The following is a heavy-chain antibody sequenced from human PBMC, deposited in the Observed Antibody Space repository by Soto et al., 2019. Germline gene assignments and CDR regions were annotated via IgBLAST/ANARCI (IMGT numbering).Heavy chain of an antibody. CDR1: GGSISSSNW. Sequence: SETLSLTCAVSGGSISSSNWWSWVRPPPGKGLEWIGEIYHSGSTNYNPSLKSRVTISVDKSKNQFSLQLSSVTAADTAVYYCARAQQWPHKFDYWGQGTLVTVSS. J-gene: IGHJ4*02. V-gene: IGHV4-4*02. D-gene: IGHD6-19*01. CDR2: IYHSGST. CDR3: ARAQQWPHKFDY.